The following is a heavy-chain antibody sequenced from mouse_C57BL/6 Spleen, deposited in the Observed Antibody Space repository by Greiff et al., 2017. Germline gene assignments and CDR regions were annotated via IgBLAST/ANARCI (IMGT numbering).Heavy chain of an antibody. CDR3: ASSTMVTTDPYYYAMDY. J-gene: IGHJ4*01. V-gene: IGHV1-39*01. CDR2: INPNYGTT. Sequence: EVQLQQSGPELVKPGASVKISCKASGYSFTDYNMNWVKQSNGKSLEWIGVINPNYGTTSYNQKFKGKATLTVDQSSSTAYMQLNSLTSEDSAVYYCASSTMVTTDPYYYAMDYWGQGTSVTVSS. D-gene: IGHD2-2*01. CDR1: GYSFTDYN.